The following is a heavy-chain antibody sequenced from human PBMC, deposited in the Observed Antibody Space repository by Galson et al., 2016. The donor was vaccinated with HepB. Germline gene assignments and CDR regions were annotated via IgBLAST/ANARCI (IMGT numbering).Heavy chain of an antibody. D-gene: IGHD3-10*01. J-gene: IGHJ4*02. Sequence: ETLSLTCTVSGASISRYYWSWIRQPPGKGLEWVAQFSYSGSTNYNPSLKRRVTVSADTSNNQLSLKVNSVTAADTAVYYCARDCPRGPHYFWGQGTLVTVSS. CDR3: ARDCPRGPHYF. V-gene: IGHV4-59*01. CDR2: FSYSGST. CDR1: GASISRYY.